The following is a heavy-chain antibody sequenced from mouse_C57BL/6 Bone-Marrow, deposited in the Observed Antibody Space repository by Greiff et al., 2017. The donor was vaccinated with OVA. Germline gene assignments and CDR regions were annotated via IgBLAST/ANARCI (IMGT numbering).Heavy chain of an antibody. CDR2: ISSGSSTI. D-gene: IGHD1-1*02. V-gene: IGHV5-17*01. Sequence: EVKLLESGGGLVKPGGSLKLSCAASGFTFTDYGMHWVRQAPEKGLEWVAYISSGSSTIYYAATVKGRFTISRDNAKNTLFLQMPSLGSDATAMCSSAKPRWSYFDYWGQGTTLTVSS. CDR1: GFTFTDYG. CDR3: AKPRWSYFDY. J-gene: IGHJ2*01.